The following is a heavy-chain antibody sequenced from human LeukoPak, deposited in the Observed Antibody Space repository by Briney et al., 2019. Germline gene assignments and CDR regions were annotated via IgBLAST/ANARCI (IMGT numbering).Heavy chain of an antibody. V-gene: IGHV3-30*04. J-gene: IGHJ4*02. CDR1: GFTFSRNA. Sequence: GGSLRLSCAASGFTFSRNALHWVRQAPGKGLEWVAVISYDGSNKYYADSVKGRFTISRDNSKNTLYLQMNSLRAEDTAVYYCAKDQAGYIGNWGQGTLVTVSS. CDR3: AKDQAGYIGN. CDR2: ISYDGSNK. D-gene: IGHD6-13*01.